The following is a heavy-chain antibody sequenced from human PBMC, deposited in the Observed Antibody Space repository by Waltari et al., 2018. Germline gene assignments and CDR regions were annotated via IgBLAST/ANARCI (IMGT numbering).Heavy chain of an antibody. CDR1: GYDFTLFG. D-gene: IGHD3-22*01. CDR2: IIPYPGNP. J-gene: IGHJ1*01. CDR3: ARPDYYDTTTFYAH. V-gene: IGHV1-18*01. Sequence: QVSLLQSGPEMTKPGASVRVSCKASGYDFTLFGISWVRQGPGQGLEWMGWIIPYPGNPEYAQKFQDRITLTADTSTSTIFMELRSLKSDDTAVYYCARPDYYDTTTFYAHWGQGTLVTVSS.